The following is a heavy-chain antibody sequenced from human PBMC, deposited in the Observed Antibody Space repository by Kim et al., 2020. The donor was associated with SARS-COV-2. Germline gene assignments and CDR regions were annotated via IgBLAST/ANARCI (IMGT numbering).Heavy chain of an antibody. J-gene: IGHJ4*02. CDR2: INHSGGT. CDR1: GGSFSGYY. CDR3: ARGGLRYFDGLLSY. Sequence: SETLSLTCAVYGGSFSGYYCSWIRQPPGKGLEWIGEINHSGGTNYNPSLKSRVTISADTSKSQVSLKLSSVTAADTAVYYCARGGLRYFDGLLSYLGQGT. V-gene: IGHV4-34*01. D-gene: IGHD3-9*01.